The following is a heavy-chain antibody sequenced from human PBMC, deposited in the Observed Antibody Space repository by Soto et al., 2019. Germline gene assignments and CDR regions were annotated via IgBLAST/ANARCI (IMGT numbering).Heavy chain of an antibody. CDR1: GSTFSNYW. D-gene: IGHD3-16*02. J-gene: IGHJ4*02. V-gene: IGHV3-74*01. CDR3: ARYSYNISPFDY. CDR2: INSDGSST. Sequence: EVQLVESGGGLVQPGGSLRLSCEASGSTFSNYWMHWVRQAPGKGLVWVARINSDGSSTSYADSVKGRFTISRDNAKNTVYLQMNSLRAEDTAVYYCARYSYNISPFDYWGQGTLVTVSS.